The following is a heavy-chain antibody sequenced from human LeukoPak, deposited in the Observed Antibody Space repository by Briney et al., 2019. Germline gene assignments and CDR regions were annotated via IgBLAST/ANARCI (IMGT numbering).Heavy chain of an antibody. V-gene: IGHV4-31*03. Sequence: SETLSLTCSVSGASISSGDYFWTWIRQHPGKGLEWIGYIHYSGSTYYNPSLRSRVIISADTSKNQFSLQLSSVTAADTAVYYCARVVSDCGGARCYKGYLDYWGQGTLVTVSS. D-gene: IGHD2-2*02. CDR3: ARVVSDCGGARCYKGYLDY. J-gene: IGHJ4*02. CDR1: GASISSGDYF. CDR2: IHYSGST.